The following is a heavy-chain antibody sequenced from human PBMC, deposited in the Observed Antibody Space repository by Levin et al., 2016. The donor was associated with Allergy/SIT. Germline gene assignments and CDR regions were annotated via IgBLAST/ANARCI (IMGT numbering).Heavy chain of an antibody. V-gene: IGHV4-59*01. CDR2: IYYSGST. J-gene: IGHJ6*02. Sequence: SETLSLTCTVSGGSISTYYWTWIRQPPGKGLECIGYIYYSGSTKYNPSLKSRVTISVDTSKNQFSLKLTSVTAADTAVYYCARDVSMVRGVYYYYGMDVWGQGTTVTVSS. CDR3: ARDVSMVRGVYYYYGMDV. CDR1: GGSISTYY. D-gene: IGHD3-10*01.